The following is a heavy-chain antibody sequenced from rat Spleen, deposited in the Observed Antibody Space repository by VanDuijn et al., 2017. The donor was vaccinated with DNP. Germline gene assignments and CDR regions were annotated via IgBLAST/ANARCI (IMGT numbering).Heavy chain of an antibody. Sequence: EVQLVESGGGLVQPGRSLKLSCAASGFTFSDYYTAWVRQAPTRGLEWVAYIGSDGYAPYYGDSVKGRFTISRDNAKSTLYLQMNSLRSEDMATYYCVRWNSGHFDYWGQGVMVTVSS. CDR2: IGSDGYAP. CDR3: VRWNSGHFDY. J-gene: IGHJ2*01. D-gene: IGHD4-3*01. CDR1: GFTFSDYY. V-gene: IGHV5-22*01.